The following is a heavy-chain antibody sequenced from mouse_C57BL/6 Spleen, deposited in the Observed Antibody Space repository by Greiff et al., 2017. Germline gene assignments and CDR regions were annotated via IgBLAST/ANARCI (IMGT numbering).Heavy chain of an antibody. J-gene: IGHJ4*01. CDR3: AGRTAQATYAMDY. CDR2: FYPGDGDT. D-gene: IGHD3-2*02. CDR1: GYAISSSC. V-gene: IGHV1-82*01. Sequence: VQLQESGPELVKPGASVKISCKASGYAISSSCMNWVKQRPGKGLEWIGRFYPGDGDTNYNGKFKGKATLTADKSSSTAYMQLSSLTSEDSAVXYYAGRTAQATYAMDYWGQGTSVTVSS.